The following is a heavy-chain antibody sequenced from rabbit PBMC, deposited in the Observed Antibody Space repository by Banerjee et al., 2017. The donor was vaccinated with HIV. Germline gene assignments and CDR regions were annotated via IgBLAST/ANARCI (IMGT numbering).Heavy chain of an antibody. D-gene: IGHD1-1*01. Sequence: QEQLVESGGGLVQPGGSLKLSCKASGFDFSTYGISWVRQAPGKGLEWIGYIYPEYGTIDYASWAKGRFTISRTSSTTVTLQMTSLTAADTATYFCARGTSSSGDYSGSLNLWGPGTLVTVS. CDR3: ARGTSSSGDYSGSLNL. J-gene: IGHJ4*01. CDR1: GFDFSTYG. CDR2: IYPEYGTI. V-gene: IGHV1S45*01.